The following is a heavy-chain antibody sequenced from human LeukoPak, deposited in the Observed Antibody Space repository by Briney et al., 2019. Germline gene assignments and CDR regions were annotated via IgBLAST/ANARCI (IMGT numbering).Heavy chain of an antibody. D-gene: IGHD4-17*01. CDR3: AKGYGDYDNDIDY. V-gene: IGHV3-30*18. J-gene: IGHJ4*02. Sequence: PGGSLRLSCAASGFTFSSYGMHWVRQAPGKGLEWVAVISYDGSNKYYADSVKGRFTISRDNSKNTLYLQMNSLRAEDTAVYYCAKGYGDYDNDIDYWGQGTLVTVSS. CDR2: ISYDGSNK. CDR1: GFTFSSYG.